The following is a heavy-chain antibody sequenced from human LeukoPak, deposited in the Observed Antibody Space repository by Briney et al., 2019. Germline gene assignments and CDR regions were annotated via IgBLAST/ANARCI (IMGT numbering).Heavy chain of an antibody. D-gene: IGHD1/OR15-1a*01. V-gene: IGHV3-13*04. CDR2: IGTAGDT. CDR1: GFTFSSYD. J-gene: IGHJ1*01. CDR3: AGARTDSPDTVDH. Sequence: GGCRTLSCAASGFTFSSYDMHWVRQVTGKGLEWVSAIGTAGDTYYPDCVKGRFTVTSDNAKNSLYLQMNSLRAGDTAFYYCAGARTDSPDTVDHWGQGTLVTASS.